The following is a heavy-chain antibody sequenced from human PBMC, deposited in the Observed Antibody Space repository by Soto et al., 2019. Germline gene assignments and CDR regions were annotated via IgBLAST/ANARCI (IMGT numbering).Heavy chain of an antibody. Sequence: SEILSLTCTVSGGSISSYYWSWIRQPPGKGLEWIGYIYYSGSTNYNPSLKSRVTISVDTSKNQFSLKLGSVTAADTAVYYCARGSGDYGDYAIDYWGQGTLVTVSS. V-gene: IGHV4-59*01. CDR3: ARGSGDYGDYAIDY. CDR1: GGSISSYY. D-gene: IGHD4-17*01. CDR2: IYYSGST. J-gene: IGHJ4*02.